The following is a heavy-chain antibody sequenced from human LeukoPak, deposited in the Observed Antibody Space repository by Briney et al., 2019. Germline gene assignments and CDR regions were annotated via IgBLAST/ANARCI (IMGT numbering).Heavy chain of an antibody. CDR2: IYYSGSN. J-gene: IGHJ6*03. CDR3: ARQQRNYYYYMDV. CDR1: GGSISSYY. Sequence: SETLSLTSTVSGGSISSYYWSWIRQPPGKGLEWIGYIYYSGSNNYNTSLKSRVTISVDTSKNQFSLKLSSVTAADTAVYYCARQQRNYYYYMDVWGKGTTVTISS. V-gene: IGHV4-59*01. D-gene: IGHD6-13*01.